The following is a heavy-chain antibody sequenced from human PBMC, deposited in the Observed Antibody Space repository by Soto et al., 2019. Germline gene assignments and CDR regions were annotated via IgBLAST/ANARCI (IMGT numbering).Heavy chain of an antibody. Sequence: GGSLRLSCAASGFTFSSYAMSWVRQAPGKGLEWVSAISGSGGSTYYADSVKGRFTISRDNSKNTLYLQMNSLRAEDTAVYYCANQGGFSHYDILTGYYRLGAFDIWGQGTMVTVSS. CDR1: GFTFSSYA. CDR2: ISGSGGST. CDR3: ANQGGFSHYDILTGYYRLGAFDI. J-gene: IGHJ3*02. D-gene: IGHD3-9*01. V-gene: IGHV3-23*01.